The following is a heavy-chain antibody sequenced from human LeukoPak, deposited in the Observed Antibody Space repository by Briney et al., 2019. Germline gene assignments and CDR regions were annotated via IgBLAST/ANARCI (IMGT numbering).Heavy chain of an antibody. CDR3: ARHSGDIVVVPATFLFDY. CDR2: IYHSGST. D-gene: IGHD2-2*01. CDR1: GYSISSGYY. Sequence: SETLSLTCAVSGYSISSGYYWGWIRQPPGKGLEWIGSIYHSGSTYYNPSLKSRVTISVDTSKNQFSLKLSSMTAADTAVYYCARHSGDIVVVPATFLFDYWGQGTLVTVSS. J-gene: IGHJ4*02. V-gene: IGHV4-38-2*01.